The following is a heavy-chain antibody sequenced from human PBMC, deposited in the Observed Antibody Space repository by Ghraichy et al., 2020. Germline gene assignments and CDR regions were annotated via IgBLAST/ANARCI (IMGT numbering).Heavy chain of an antibody. CDR3: ARRTGDPPSFDY. V-gene: IGHV4-59*08. Sequence: SQTLSLTCTVSGGSISSYYWSWIRQPPGKGLEWIGYIYYSGSTNYNPSLKSRVTISVDTSKNQFSLKLSSVTAADTAVYYCARRTGDPPSFDYWGQGTLVTVSS. D-gene: IGHD7-27*01. CDR2: IYYSGST. J-gene: IGHJ4*02. CDR1: GGSISSYY.